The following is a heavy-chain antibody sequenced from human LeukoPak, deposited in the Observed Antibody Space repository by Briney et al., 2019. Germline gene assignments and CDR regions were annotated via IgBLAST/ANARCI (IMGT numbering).Heavy chain of an antibody. CDR1: GFTFSDYL. CDR3: AKGRARDGYSY. D-gene: IGHD5-24*01. V-gene: IGHV3-23*01. J-gene: IGHJ4*01. CDR2: LNNGGDDT. Sequence: GGSLRPSCAASGFTFSDYLMSWVRQAPGKGLEWVSSLNNGGDDTYYADSVKGRFTISRDNSKNTLYLQMNSLRVEDTAVYYCAKGRARDGYSYWGHGILVTVSS.